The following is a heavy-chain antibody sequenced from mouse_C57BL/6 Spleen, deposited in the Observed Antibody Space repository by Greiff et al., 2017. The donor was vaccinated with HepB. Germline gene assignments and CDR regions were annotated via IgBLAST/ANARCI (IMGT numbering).Heavy chain of an antibody. Sequence: VQLQQPGAELVKPGASVKLSCKASGYTFTSYWMKWVKQRPGQGLEWIGEIDPSDSYTNYNHKFKGKATLTVDTSSSTAYMQLSSLTSVDSAVYYCARVGEEGDLAYWGQGTLVTVAA. J-gene: IGHJ3*01. V-gene: IGHV1-50*01. CDR2: IDPSDSYT. D-gene: IGHD2-13*01. CDR3: ARVGEEGDLAY. CDR1: GYTFTSYW.